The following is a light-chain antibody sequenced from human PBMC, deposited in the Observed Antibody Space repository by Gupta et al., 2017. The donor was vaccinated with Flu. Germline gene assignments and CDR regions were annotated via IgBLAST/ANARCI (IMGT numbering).Light chain of an antibody. CDR2: LGS. CDR3: MQALKILT. CDR1: QSLLHSNGYNY. Sequence: DIVMTHSPLSLPVTPGEPASISCRSSQSLLHSNGYNYLDWYLQKPGQSPQLLIYLGSNRASGVPDRFSGSGSGTDFTLKISRVEAEDVGVYYCMQALKILTFGPGTKVDIK. V-gene: IGKV2-28*01. J-gene: IGKJ3*01.